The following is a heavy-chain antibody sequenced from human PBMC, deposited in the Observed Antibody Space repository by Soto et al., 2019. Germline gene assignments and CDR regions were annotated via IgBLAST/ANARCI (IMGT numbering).Heavy chain of an antibody. CDR2: IYWDDDK. J-gene: IGHJ6*02. V-gene: IGHV2-5*02. CDR3: AHSRCGGDCLRSYSSHYYYGMDV. D-gene: IGHD2-21*02. Sequence: QITLKESGPTLVKPTQTLTLTCTFSGFSLSTGGVGVGWIRQPPGKALEWLALIYWDDDKRYSPSLKSRLTVVLTMPNMDPVDTATSYCAHSRCGGDCLRSYSSHYYYGMDVWGQGTTVTVSS. CDR1: GFSLSTGGVG.